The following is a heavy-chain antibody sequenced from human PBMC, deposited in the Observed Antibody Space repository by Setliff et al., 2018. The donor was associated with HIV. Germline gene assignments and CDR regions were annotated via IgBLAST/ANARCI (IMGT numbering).Heavy chain of an antibody. CDR1: GASITRGTHY. Sequence: SETLSLTCTVSGASITRGTHYCNWIRQPAGKGLQWIGRIYTSGRGSDTYNPSLRSRATISVDTSKNQFSLKLNSVTAADTAVYYCARDQGYSTSFAFDVWGPGTMVTVSS. CDR2: IYTSGRGSD. J-gene: IGHJ3*01. V-gene: IGHV4-61*02. CDR3: ARDQGYSTSFAFDV. D-gene: IGHD6-13*01.